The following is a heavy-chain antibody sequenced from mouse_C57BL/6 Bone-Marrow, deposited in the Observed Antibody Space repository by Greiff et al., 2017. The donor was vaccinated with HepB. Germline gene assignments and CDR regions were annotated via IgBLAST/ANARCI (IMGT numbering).Heavy chain of an antibody. D-gene: IGHD1-1*01. CDR3: ARVGDYGSSYDY. V-gene: IGHV5-12*01. J-gene: IGHJ2*01. CDR2: ISNGGGST. CDR1: GFTFSDYY. Sequence: EVKLVESGGGLVQPGGSLKLSCAASGFTFSDYYMYWVRQTPEKRLEWVAYISNGGGSTYYPDTVKGRFTISRDNAKNTLYLQMSRLKSEDTAMYYCARVGDYGSSYDYWGQGTTLTVSS.